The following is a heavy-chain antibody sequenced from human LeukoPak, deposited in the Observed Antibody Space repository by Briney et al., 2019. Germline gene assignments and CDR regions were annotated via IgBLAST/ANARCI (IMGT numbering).Heavy chain of an antibody. CDR3: AKTQGYYDA. Sequence: GGSLRLSCAASGFTVSGNYMNWVRQAPGKGLELVSGIYGSDDKTVYGDAVKGRFTISRDNSKNTLYLQMISLRADDTAVYYCAKTQGYYDAWGQGALVTVSS. CDR1: GFTVSGNY. D-gene: IGHD2-15*01. CDR2: IYGSDDKT. V-gene: IGHV3-23*01. J-gene: IGHJ5*02.